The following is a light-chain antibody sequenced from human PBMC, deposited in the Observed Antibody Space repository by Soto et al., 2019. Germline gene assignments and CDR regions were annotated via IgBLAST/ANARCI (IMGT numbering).Light chain of an antibody. CDR1: QTVSSSY. V-gene: IGKV3-20*01. CDR3: QQYDEMFLS. J-gene: IGKJ4*01. CDR2: GAS. Sequence: EIVLTQSPGTLSLSPGERATLSCRASQTVSSSYLVWYQQKPGLAPRLLIYGASNRATGIPDRFSGSGSGTDFTLTIGRLESEDVAVYYCQQYDEMFLSFGGGTKVEIK.